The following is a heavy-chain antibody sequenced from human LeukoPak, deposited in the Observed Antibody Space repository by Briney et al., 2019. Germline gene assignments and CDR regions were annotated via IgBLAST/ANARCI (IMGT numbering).Heavy chain of an antibody. V-gene: IGHV6-1*01. Sequence: SQTLSLTCAISGDSVSSNSAAWNWTRQSPSRGLEWLGRTYYRSKWYNDYAVSVKSRITINPDTSKNQFSLQLNSVTPEDTAVYYCARDHDSQYRSFDYWGQGTLVTVSS. CDR2: TYYRSKWYN. D-gene: IGHD3-3*01. J-gene: IGHJ4*02. CDR3: ARDHDSQYRSFDY. CDR1: GDSVSSNSAA.